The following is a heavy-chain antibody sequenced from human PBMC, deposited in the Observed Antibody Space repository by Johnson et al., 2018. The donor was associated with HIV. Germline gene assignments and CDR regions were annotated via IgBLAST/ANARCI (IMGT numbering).Heavy chain of an antibody. CDR1: GFNFRTNG. Sequence: QVQLVESGGGLVQPGGSLRLSCAASGFNFRTNGMHWVRQAPGKGLEWVSFIQYDGSDKSYADSVEGRFTISRDNSKNTLYLQMNSRRTEDKGLYYCAKDGGGWSYALDVWGQGTMVSVSS. J-gene: IGHJ3*01. D-gene: IGHD3-16*01. CDR2: IQYDGSDK. CDR3: AKDGGGWSYALDV. V-gene: IGHV3-30*02.